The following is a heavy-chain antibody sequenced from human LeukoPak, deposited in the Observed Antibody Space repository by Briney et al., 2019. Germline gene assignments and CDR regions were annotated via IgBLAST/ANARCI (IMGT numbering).Heavy chain of an antibody. CDR1: GYTFIAYY. J-gene: IGHJ4*02. D-gene: IGHD6-19*01. Sequence: GASVNVSCKASGYTFIAYYMHWVRQAPGQGLEWMGWINPRNGDTKFAQSFQGRVTMTRDTSISTVYMELSSLRSDDTAVYYCAGGGMAGAGKSLGDHWGQGTLVTVSS. CDR2: INPRNGDT. CDR3: AGGGMAGAGKSLGDH. V-gene: IGHV1-2*02.